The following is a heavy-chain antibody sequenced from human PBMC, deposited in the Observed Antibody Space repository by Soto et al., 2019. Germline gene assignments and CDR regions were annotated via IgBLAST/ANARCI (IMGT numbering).Heavy chain of an antibody. V-gene: IGHV1-18*01. J-gene: IGHJ6*02. D-gene: IGHD2-15*01. Sequence: ASVKVSCKANGYNFTSYGISWVRQAPGQGLEWMGWISAYNGNTNYAQKLQGRVTMTTDTSTSTAYMELRSLRSDDTAVYYCARVRYCSGGSCHYGMDVWGQGTTVTVSS. CDR2: ISAYNGNT. CDR3: ARVRYCSGGSCHYGMDV. CDR1: GYNFTSYG.